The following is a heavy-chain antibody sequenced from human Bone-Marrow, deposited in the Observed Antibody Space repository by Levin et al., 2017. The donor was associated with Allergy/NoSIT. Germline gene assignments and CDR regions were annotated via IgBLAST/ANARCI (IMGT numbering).Heavy chain of an antibody. D-gene: IGHD5-12*01. J-gene: IGHJ4*02. Sequence: TASETLSLTCVVSGGSVRSSAYYWDWVRRSPGKGLEWIGSVYYAGSTYYNPSLRSRVTVAADTSKDQVSLTLSSVTAADTAVYYCATHKRGYSGDERNFDQWRQGTLVVVS. CDR3: ATHKRGYSGDERNFDQ. V-gene: IGHV4-39*01. CDR2: VYYAGST. CDR1: GGSVRSSAYY.